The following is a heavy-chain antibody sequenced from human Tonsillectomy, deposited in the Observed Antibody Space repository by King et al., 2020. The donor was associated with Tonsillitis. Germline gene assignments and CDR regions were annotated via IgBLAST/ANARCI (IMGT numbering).Heavy chain of an antibody. D-gene: IGHD3-3*01. Sequence: VQLMESGGGLAQPGGSLRLSCGASGFTLRGQWIRWVRQAPGKGRGWVASIKGDGSEKQYVESVKGRFTISRDNAKDALFLQMSSLRAEDTAVYYCTRDPWGRRGYYEYGAFDIWGQGTMVTVSS. J-gene: IGHJ3*02. V-gene: IGHV3-7*04. CDR2: IKGDGSEK. CDR1: GFTLRGQW. CDR3: TRDPWGRRGYYEYGAFDI.